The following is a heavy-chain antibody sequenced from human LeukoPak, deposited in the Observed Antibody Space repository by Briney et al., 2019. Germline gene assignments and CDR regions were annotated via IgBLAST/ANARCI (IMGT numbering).Heavy chain of an antibody. D-gene: IGHD3-10*01. CDR1: GYTFTGYY. CDR2: INPNSGAT. J-gene: IGHJ4*02. Sequence: LGASVKVSCKASGYTFTGYYLHWVRQAPGQGLEWMGSINPNSGATNYAQRFQGRVTMTRDTSITTAYMELSRLRFDDTTVYYCARDPRGSYYSDYWGQGSLVTVSS. CDR3: ARDPRGSYYSDY. V-gene: IGHV1-2*02.